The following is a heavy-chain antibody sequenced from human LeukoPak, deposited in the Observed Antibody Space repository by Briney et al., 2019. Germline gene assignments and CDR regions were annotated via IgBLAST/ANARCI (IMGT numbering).Heavy chain of an antibody. CDR3: ASDPEMATIQFDY. V-gene: IGHV1-2*02. CDR2: INPNTGDT. Sequence: ASVKVSCKASGYRFTGYYMHWVRQAPGQGLEWMGWINPNTGDTSYAQKLQGRVTMTRDTSISTAYMELSRLRSDDPAVYYCASDPEMATIQFDYWGQGTLVNVSS. D-gene: IGHD5-24*01. J-gene: IGHJ4*02. CDR1: GYRFTGYY.